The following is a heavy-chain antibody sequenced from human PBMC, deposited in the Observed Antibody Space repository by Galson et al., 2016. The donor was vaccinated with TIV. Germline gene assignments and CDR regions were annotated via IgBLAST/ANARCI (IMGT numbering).Heavy chain of an antibody. D-gene: IGHD2-15*01. J-gene: IGHJ4*02. CDR1: GYTFSTYG. V-gene: IGHV1-18*01. CDR2: ISAYTGNT. CDR3: ARDRIQGVVAALMPPLY. Sequence: SVKVSCKASGYTFSTYGISWVRQAPGQGLEWIGWISAYTGNTNYGQKFRGRVTMTTDTSATTAYVELRSLRSDDTAVYYCARDRIQGVVAALMPPLYWGQGTPVTVSS.